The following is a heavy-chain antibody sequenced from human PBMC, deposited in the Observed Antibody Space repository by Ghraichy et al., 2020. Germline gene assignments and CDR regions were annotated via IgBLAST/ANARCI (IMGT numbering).Heavy chain of an antibody. CDR2: IYYSGST. D-gene: IGHD2-15*01. CDR3: ARLAMVVAADY. J-gene: IGHJ4*02. Sequence: GALSLTCTVSGGSISSSSYYWGWIRQPPGKGLEWIGSIYYSGSTYYNPSLKSRVTISVDTSKNQFSLKLSSVTAADTAVYYCARLAMVVAADYWGQGTLVTVSS. V-gene: IGHV4-39*01. CDR1: GGSISSSSYY.